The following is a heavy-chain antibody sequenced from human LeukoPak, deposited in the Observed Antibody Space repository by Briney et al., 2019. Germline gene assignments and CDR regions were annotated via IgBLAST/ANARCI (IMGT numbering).Heavy chain of an antibody. CDR1: GGSISSYY. D-gene: IGHD6-13*01. CDR3: ASSSWYGKFDY. J-gene: IGHJ4*02. V-gene: IGHV4-59*08. CDR2: IYYSGST. Sequence: SETLSLTCTVSGGSISSYYWSWIRQPPGKGLEWIGYIYYSGSTNQNPSLKSRVTISVDTSKNHFSLKLSSVTAADTAVYYCASSSWYGKFDYWGQGTLVTVSS.